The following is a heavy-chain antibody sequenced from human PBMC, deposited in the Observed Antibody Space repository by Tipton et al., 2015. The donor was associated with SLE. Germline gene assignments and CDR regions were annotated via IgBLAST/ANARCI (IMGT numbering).Heavy chain of an antibody. V-gene: IGHV1-69*09. Sequence: QLVQSGAEVKKPGESLKISCKGSGYSFTSYWIGWVRQMPGKGLEWMGRIIPILGIANYAQKFQGRVTITADKSTSTAYMELSSLRSEDTAVYYCARSEGDYGGQGTLVTVSS. CDR2: IIPILGIA. J-gene: IGHJ4*02. CDR3: ARSEGDY. CDR1: GYSFTSYW.